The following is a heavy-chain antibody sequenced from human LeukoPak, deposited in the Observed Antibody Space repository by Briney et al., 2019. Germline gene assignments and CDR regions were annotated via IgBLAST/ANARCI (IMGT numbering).Heavy chain of an antibody. CDR2: ISSSSSYI. Sequence: GGSLRLSCAASGFTFSSYSMNWVRQAPGKGLEWVSSISSSSSYIYYADSVKGRFTISRDNSKNTLYLQMNSLRAEDTAVYYCARDLSGSGWYGNYFDYWGQGTLVTVSS. CDR1: GFTFSSYS. CDR3: ARDLSGSGWYGNYFDY. J-gene: IGHJ4*02. D-gene: IGHD6-19*01. V-gene: IGHV3-21*01.